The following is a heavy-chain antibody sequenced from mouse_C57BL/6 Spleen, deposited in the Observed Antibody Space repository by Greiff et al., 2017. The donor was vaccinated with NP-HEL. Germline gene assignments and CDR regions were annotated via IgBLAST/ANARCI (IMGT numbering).Heavy chain of an antibody. V-gene: IGHV5-4*01. D-gene: IGHD1-1*01. CDR3: ARDNYYGSSIFDY. CDR1: GFTFSSYA. Sequence: EVQRVESGGGLVKPGGSLKLSCAASGFTFSSYAMSWVRQTPEKRLEWVATISDGGSYTYYPDNVKGRFTISRDNAKNNLYLQMSHLKSEDTAMYYCARDNYYGSSIFDYWGQGTTLTVSS. J-gene: IGHJ2*01. CDR2: ISDGGSYT.